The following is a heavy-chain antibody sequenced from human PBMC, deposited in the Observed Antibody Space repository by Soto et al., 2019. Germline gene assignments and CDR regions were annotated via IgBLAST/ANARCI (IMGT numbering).Heavy chain of an antibody. J-gene: IGHJ6*02. CDR3: AKGTQQPVRYYYYYGMDV. V-gene: IGHV3-9*01. Sequence: EVQLVESGGGLVQPGRSLRLSCAASGFTFDDYAMHWVRQAPGKGLEWVSGSCWNSGSIGYADSVKGRFTISRDNAKNSLYLQLNSLRAEDTALYYCAKGTQQPVRYYYYYGMDVWGQGTTVTVSS. D-gene: IGHD6-13*01. CDR2: SCWNSGSI. CDR1: GFTFDDYA.